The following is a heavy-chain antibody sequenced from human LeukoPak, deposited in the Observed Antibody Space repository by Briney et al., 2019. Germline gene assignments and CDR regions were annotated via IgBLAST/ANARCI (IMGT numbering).Heavy chain of an antibody. CDR1: GFTFSSFW. D-gene: IGHD4/OR15-4a*01. V-gene: IGHV3-7*01. CDR3: ARDEYGVLDY. J-gene: IGHJ4*02. Sequence: GGSLRLSCAASGFTFSSFWMAWVRQAPGKGLEWVANIRQDGNDKNYIDSVKGRFTISRDNAKNSLYLQMSGLRAEDTAVYYCARDEYGVLDYWGQGTLVSVSS. CDR2: IRQDGNDK.